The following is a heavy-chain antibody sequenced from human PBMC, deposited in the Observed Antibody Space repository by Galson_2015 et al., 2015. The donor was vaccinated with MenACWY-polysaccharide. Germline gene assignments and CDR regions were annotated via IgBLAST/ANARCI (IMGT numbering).Heavy chain of an antibody. V-gene: IGHV4-30-4*01. CDR2: IYYSRST. J-gene: IGHJ1*01. CDR1: SGSVSGGDYY. Sequence: TLSLTCAVSSGSVSGGDYYWSWIRQPPGKGLEWIGSIYYSRSTYYTPSLKTRIVISVDSSRNQYSLTLNSVTAADTAVYYCATQGTWDNSLEHWGQGTLVTVSS. CDR3: ATQGTWDNSLEH. D-gene: IGHD2/OR15-2a*01.